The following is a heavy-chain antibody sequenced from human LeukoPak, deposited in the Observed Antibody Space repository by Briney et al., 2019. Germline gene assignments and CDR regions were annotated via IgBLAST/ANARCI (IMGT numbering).Heavy chain of an antibody. CDR1: GYTFSSYA. CDR3: AKARGFCSGGSCYNPFDP. V-gene: IGHV3-23*01. D-gene: IGHD2-15*01. CDR2: ISGSDGST. J-gene: IGHJ5*02. Sequence: GGSLRLSCAASGYTFSSYAMSWVRQAPGKGLEWVSGISGSDGSTYYADSVKGRFTISRDYSKNTLYVQMNSLRAEDTAVYYYAKARGFCSGGSCYNPFDPWGQGTLVTVSS.